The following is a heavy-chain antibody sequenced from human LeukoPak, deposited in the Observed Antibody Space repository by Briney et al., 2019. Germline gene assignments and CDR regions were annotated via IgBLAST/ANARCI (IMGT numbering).Heavy chain of an antibody. D-gene: IGHD1-26*01. CDR3: ARDSLPRGSYHILDDDHDAFDI. V-gene: IGHV3-30*02. Sequence: PGGSLRLSCAASGFTFSSYGMHWVRQAPGKGLEWVAFIRYDGSNKYYADSVKGRFTISRDNSKNTLYLQMNSLRAEDTAVYYCARDSLPRGSYHILDDDHDAFDIWGQGTMVTVSS. CDR2: IRYDGSNK. CDR1: GFTFSSYG. J-gene: IGHJ3*02.